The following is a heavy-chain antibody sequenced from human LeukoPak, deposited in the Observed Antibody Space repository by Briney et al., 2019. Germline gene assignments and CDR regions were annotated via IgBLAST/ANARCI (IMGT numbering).Heavy chain of an antibody. CDR2: ISSNGSTI. J-gene: IGHJ4*02. CDR1: GFTFSDYY. Sequence: SLRLSCAASGFTFSDYYMSLSRQAPGKGVEWVSYISSNGSTIYYAASVKARFTISRANAQTSLYLQMNSLRAEDTAVYYCAREASSSGWYGDWGQGTLVTVYS. CDR3: AREASSSGWYGD. V-gene: IGHV3-11*01. D-gene: IGHD6-19*01.